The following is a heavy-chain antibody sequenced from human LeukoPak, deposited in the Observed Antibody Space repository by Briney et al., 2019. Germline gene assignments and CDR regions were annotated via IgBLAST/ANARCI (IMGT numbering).Heavy chain of an antibody. V-gene: IGHV1-2*02. Sequence: GASVKVSCKASGYTFTGYYMHWVRQAPGQGLEWKGWINPNSGGTNYAQKFQGRVTMTRDTSISTAYMELSRLRSDDTAVYYCARTDYYDSSGPHLGYWGQGTLVTVSS. CDR2: INPNSGGT. CDR3: ARTDYYDSSGPHLGY. J-gene: IGHJ4*02. CDR1: GYTFTGYY. D-gene: IGHD3-22*01.